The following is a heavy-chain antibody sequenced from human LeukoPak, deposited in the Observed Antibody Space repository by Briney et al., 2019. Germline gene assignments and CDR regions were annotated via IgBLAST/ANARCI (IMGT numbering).Heavy chain of an antibody. J-gene: IGHJ3*02. V-gene: IGHV3-66*02. D-gene: IGHD1-26*01. Sequence: GGSLRLSCAVSGFTVSSNYMSWVRQAPGKGLEWVSVIYSGGSTYYADSVKGRFTISRDNSKNTLYLQMNSLRAEDTAVYYCARSGIVGATVFGAFDIWSQGTMVTVSS. CDR3: ARSGIVGATVFGAFDI. CDR2: IYSGGST. CDR1: GFTVSSNY.